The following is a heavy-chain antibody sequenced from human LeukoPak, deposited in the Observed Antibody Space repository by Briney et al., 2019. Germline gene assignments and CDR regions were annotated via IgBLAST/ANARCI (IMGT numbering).Heavy chain of an antibody. Sequence: GASVKVSCKASGYTFTSYGISWVRQAPGQGLEWMGWINPNSGGTNYAQKFQGRVTMTRDTSISTAYMELSRLRSDDTAVYYCARAPPLYYYGSGTWEVAYWFDPWGQGTLVTVSS. V-gene: IGHV1-2*02. J-gene: IGHJ5*02. CDR2: INPNSGGT. D-gene: IGHD3-10*01. CDR1: GYTFTSYG. CDR3: ARAPPLYYYGSGTWEVAYWFDP.